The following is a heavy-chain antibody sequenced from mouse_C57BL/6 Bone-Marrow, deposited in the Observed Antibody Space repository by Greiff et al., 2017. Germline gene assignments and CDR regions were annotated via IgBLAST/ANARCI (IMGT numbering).Heavy chain of an antibody. D-gene: IGHD6-2*01. CDR3: ARLSPFAY. CDR2: ISSGGSYT. Sequence: EVKLVESGGDLVKPGGSLKLSCAASGFTFSSYGMSWVRQTPDTRLEWVATISSGGSYTYYTDSVKGRFTISRDNAKNTLYLQMSSLKSEDTAMYYCARLSPFAYWGQGTLVTVSA. CDR1: GFTFSSYG. J-gene: IGHJ3*01. V-gene: IGHV5-6*01.